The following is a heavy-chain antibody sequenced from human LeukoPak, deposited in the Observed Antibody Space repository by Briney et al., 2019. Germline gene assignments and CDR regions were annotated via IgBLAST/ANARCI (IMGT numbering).Heavy chain of an antibody. D-gene: IGHD5-18*01. CDR2: IYYSGST. CDR1: GGSISSSSYY. V-gene: IGHV4-39*01. CDR3: ARVDTAMDDAFDI. J-gene: IGHJ3*02. Sequence: PSETLSLTCTVSGGSISSSSYYWGWIRQPPGKGLEWIGSIYYSGSTYYNPSLKSRVTISVDTSKNQFSLKLSSVTAADTAVYYCARVDTAMDDAFDIWGQGTMVTVSS.